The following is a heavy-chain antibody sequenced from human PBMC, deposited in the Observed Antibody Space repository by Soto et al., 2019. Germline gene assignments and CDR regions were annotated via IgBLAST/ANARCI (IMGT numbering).Heavy chain of an antibody. J-gene: IGHJ3*02. CDR2: INPNSGGT. V-gene: IGHV1-2*04. CDR3: ARGCGGDCYYPTFDI. Sequence: ASVKVSCKASGYTFTGYYMHWVRQAPGQGLEWMGWINPNSGGTNYAQKFQGWVTMTRDTSISTAYMELSRLRSDDTAVYYCARGCGGDCYYPTFDIWGQGTMVTVSS. CDR1: GYTFTGYY. D-gene: IGHD2-21*02.